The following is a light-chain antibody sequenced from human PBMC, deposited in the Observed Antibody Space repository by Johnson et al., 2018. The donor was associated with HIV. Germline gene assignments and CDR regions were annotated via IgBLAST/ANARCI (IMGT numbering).Light chain of an antibody. CDR1: SSNIGENF. Sequence: QSVLTQPPSVSAAPGQKVTFSCSGSSSNIGENFVSWYQHLPGTAPKLLIYENNKRPSGIPDRFSGSKSGTSATLGITGLQTGDEADYYCGTWDSGLGAVYVFGPGTKVTVL. J-gene: IGLJ1*01. CDR2: ENN. V-gene: IGLV1-51*02. CDR3: GTWDSGLGAVYV.